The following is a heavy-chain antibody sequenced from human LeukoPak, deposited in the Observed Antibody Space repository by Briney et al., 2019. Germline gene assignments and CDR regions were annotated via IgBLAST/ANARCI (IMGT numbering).Heavy chain of an antibody. CDR1: GFTFSSYG. Sequence: GGSLRLSCAASGFTFSSYGMHWVRQAPGKGLEWVAVIWYDGSNKYYADSVKGRFTISRDNAKNSLYLQMNSLRAEDTAVYYCARETGYNYGSDFDYWGQGTLVTVSS. D-gene: IGHD5-18*01. CDR3: ARETGYNYGSDFDY. CDR2: IWYDGSNK. V-gene: IGHV3-33*01. J-gene: IGHJ4*02.